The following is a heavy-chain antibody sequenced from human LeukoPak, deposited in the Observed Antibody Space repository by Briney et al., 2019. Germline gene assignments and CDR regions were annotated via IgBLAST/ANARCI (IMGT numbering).Heavy chain of an antibody. J-gene: IGHJ4*02. CDR3: AKSPLGYSVPSDDY. CDR2: IYYSGGT. Sequence: SETLSLTCTVSGGSISSSSYFWGWIRQPPGKGLECIGNIYYSGGTSYNPSLKSRVTISVDTSKNQFSVKLSSVTAADTAVYYCAKSPLGYSVPSDDYWGQGTLVTVSS. CDR1: GGSISSSSYF. V-gene: IGHV4-39*07. D-gene: IGHD5/OR15-5a*01.